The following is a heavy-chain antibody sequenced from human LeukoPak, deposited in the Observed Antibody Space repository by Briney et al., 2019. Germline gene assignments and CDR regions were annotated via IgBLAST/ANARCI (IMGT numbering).Heavy chain of an antibody. CDR3: ARDLGGTTEVNWFDP. CDR1: GFTFNTYS. CDR2: ISSSSSYI. V-gene: IGHV3-21*01. J-gene: IGHJ5*02. Sequence: GGSLRLSCAASGFTFNTYSMNWVRQAPGKGLEWVSSISSSSSYIYYADSVKGRFTISRDNAKNSLYLQIHSLRAEDTAVYYCARDLGGTTEVNWFDPWGQGTLVTVSS. D-gene: IGHD1-14*01.